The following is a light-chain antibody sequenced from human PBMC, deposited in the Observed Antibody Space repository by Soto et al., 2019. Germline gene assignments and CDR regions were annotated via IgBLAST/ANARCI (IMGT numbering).Light chain of an antibody. CDR2: AAS. J-gene: IGKJ2*01. Sequence: DIQMTQSPSSLSASVGDRVTITCRASQSISSYLNWYQQKPGKAPNLLIYAASSLQSGVPSRFRGSRSRTNFNLTIRSLQPEDFATYYCQQSYSTPYTFGQGTKLEIK. V-gene: IGKV1-39*01. CDR1: QSISSY. CDR3: QQSYSTPYT.